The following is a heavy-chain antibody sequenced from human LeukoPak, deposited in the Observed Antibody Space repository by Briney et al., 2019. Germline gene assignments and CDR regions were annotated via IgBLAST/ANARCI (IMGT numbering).Heavy chain of an antibody. CDR2: FDPEDGET. CDR3: ATLGLGGWIVAPDDAFDI. V-gene: IGHV1-24*01. Sequence: ASVKVSCKVSGYTLTELSMDWVRQAPGKGREWMGGFDPEDGETIYAQKFQGRVTMTEDTSTDTAYMEPSSLRSEATAVYSCATLGLGGWIVAPDDAFDIWGQGTMVTVSS. J-gene: IGHJ3*02. D-gene: IGHD5-12*01. CDR1: GYTLTELS.